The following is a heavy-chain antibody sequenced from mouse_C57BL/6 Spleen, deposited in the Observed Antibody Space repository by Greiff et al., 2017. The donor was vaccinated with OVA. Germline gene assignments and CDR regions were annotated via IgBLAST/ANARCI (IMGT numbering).Heavy chain of an antibody. D-gene: IGHD2-1*01. CDR2: IYPGDGDT. J-gene: IGHJ1*03. V-gene: IGHV1-82*01. Sequence: VQLQQSGPELVKPGASVKISCKASGYAFSSSWMNWVKQRPGKGLEWIGRIYPGDGDTNYNGKFKGKATLTADKSSSTAYMQLSSLTSEDSAVYFCARSFYYGNYCWYFDVWGTGTTVTVSS. CDR1: GYAFSSSW. CDR3: ARSFYYGNYCWYFDV.